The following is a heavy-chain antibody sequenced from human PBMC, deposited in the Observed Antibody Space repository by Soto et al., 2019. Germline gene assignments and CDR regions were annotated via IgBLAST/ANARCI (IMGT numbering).Heavy chain of an antibody. CDR1: GFTFSSYW. V-gene: IGHV3-7*05. CDR2: IKQDGSEK. J-gene: IGHJ6*02. CDR3: ARDRYITMIEYYYFTMDV. Sequence: PGGSLRLSCAASGFTFSSYWMSWVRQAPGKGLEWVANIKQDGSEKYYVDSVKGRFTISRDNAKNSLYLQMNSLRAEDTAVYYCARDRYITMIEYYYFTMDVWGQGTTVTVSS. D-gene: IGHD3-22*01.